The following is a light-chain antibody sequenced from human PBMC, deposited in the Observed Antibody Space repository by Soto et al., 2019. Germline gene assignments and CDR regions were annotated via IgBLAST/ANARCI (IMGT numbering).Light chain of an antibody. J-gene: IGKJ3*01. Sequence: EIVITPYPLPLSLSPGERATLPLRASQSVRSNLAWYQQKRGRAPRLLIYGASTRAAGIPARFSGSGSGTEFTLTISSLQSEDFAVYYCQQYNNWHVFGPGTKVDI. CDR2: GAS. CDR3: QQYNNWHV. V-gene: IGKV3-15*01. CDR1: QSVRSN.